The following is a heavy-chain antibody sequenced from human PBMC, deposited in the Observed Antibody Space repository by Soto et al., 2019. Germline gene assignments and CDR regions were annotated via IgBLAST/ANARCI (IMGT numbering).Heavy chain of an antibody. J-gene: IGHJ6*02. CDR3: ARDTVGGFGELLVSNGMDV. V-gene: IGHV4-39*02. D-gene: IGHD3-10*01. CDR1: GGSISSSSYY. CDR2: IYYSGST. Sequence: SETLSLTCTVSGGSISSSSYYWGWIRQPPGKGLEWIGSIYYSGSTYYNPSLKSRVTISVDTSKNQFSLKLSSVTAADTAVYYCARDTVGGFGELLVSNGMDVWGQGTTVTVSS.